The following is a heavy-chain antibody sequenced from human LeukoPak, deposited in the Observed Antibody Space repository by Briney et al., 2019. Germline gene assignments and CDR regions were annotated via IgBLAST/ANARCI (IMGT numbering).Heavy chain of an antibody. J-gene: IGHJ4*02. CDR3: ARYCSGVSRYSGYDY. CDR2: ISTNGGGT. D-gene: IGHD2-15*01. Sequence: GGSLRLSCAASGFTFSTYAMHWVRQTPGKGLEYVSAISTNGGGTYYANSVKGRFTISRDNSNNTLYLQMGSLRAEDMAVYYCARYCSGVSRYSGYDYWGQGTLVTVSS. CDR1: GFTFSTYA. V-gene: IGHV3-64*01.